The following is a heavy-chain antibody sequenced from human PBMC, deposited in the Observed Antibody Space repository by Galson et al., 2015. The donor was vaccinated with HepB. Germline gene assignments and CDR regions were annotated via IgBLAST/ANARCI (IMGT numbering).Heavy chain of an antibody. J-gene: IGHJ4*02. V-gene: IGHV4-39*07. CDR2: FYYSGST. D-gene: IGHD5-18*01. CDR1: GGSITSSNYY. CDR3: ARDPEGGYSYDYVYFDY. Sequence: TCTVSGGSITSSNYYWGWIRQPPGKGLEWIGSFYYSGSTYYNPSLKSRVSISVDTSKSQFSLKLSSVTAADTALYYCARDPEGGYSYDYVYFDYWGQGILVTVSA.